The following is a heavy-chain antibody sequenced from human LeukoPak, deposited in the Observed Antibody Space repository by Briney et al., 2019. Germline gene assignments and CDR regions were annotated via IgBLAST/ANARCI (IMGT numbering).Heavy chain of an antibody. CDR3: ARQSERSGWYDY. CDR1: GFLFDDYA. V-gene: IGHV3-43*02. CDR2: ISGDGGST. Sequence: QPGGSLRPSGAAPGFLFDDYAIHWVRQAPGKGLEWVSLISGDGGSTFYADSVKGRFTISRDNSKNSLYLQMSSLRSEDTALYYCARQSERSGWYDYWAEGTLVTVSS. D-gene: IGHD6-19*01. J-gene: IGHJ4*02.